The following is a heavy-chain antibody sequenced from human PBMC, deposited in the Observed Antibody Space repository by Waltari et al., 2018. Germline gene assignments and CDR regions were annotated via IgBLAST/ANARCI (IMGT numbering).Heavy chain of an antibody. J-gene: IGHJ4*02. Sequence: EVKLVESGGGLVHPGGSLRPPCVASGIAVSSPHMSWVRQAPGKGLEWVSIMYPPGSAYNADSVEGRFTISRDISKNMVHLQMNRLRLEDSATYYCATARDEHTAMVYFDNWGQGTLVSVSS. CDR3: ATARDEHTAMVYFDN. D-gene: IGHD5-18*01. CDR2: MYPPGSA. V-gene: IGHV3-66*02. CDR1: GIAVSSPH.